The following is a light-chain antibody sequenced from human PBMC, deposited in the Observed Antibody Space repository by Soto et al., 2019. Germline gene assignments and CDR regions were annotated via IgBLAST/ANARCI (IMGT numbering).Light chain of an antibody. CDR2: DAS. Sequence: EIVLTQSPATLSLSPGERATLSCRASQSVSSYLAWYQQKPGKAPRLLIYDASNRATGIPARLSGSGSGTYFTLTISSLEPEEVAVYCFQQRSNLTMYTIGQGTNVESK. V-gene: IGKV3-11*01. CDR3: QQRSNLTMYT. J-gene: IGKJ2*01. CDR1: QSVSSY.